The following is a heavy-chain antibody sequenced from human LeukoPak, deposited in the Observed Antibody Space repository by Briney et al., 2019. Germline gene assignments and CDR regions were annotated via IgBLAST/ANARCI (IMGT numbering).Heavy chain of an antibody. D-gene: IGHD3-3*01. Sequence: KPSETLSLTCAVSGGSISSSNWWSWVRQPPGKGLEWIGEIYHSGSTNYNPSLKSRVTMSVDTSKNQFSLKLSSVTAADTAVYYCARLHYTIFGYYYMDVWGKGTTVTVSS. J-gene: IGHJ6*03. CDR2: IYHSGST. CDR3: ARLHYTIFGYYYMDV. CDR1: GGSISSSNW. V-gene: IGHV4-4*02.